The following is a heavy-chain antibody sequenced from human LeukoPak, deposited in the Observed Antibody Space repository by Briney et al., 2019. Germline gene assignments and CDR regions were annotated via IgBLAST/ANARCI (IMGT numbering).Heavy chain of an antibody. J-gene: IGHJ4*02. CDR2: IYGGGST. V-gene: IGHV3-53*01. D-gene: IGHD4-11*01. CDR3: ARGKGTGYNNYIDY. Sequence: GGSLRLSCAASGFTVSSNYMSWVRQAPGKGLEWVSVIYGGGSTYYADSVEGRFTISRDNSKNTLYLQLNSLRAEDTAVYYCARGKGTGYNNYIDYWGQGTLVTVSS. CDR1: GFTVSSNY.